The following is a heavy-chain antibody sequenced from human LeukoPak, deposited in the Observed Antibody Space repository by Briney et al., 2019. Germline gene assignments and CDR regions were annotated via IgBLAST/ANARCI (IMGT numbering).Heavy chain of an antibody. V-gene: IGHV4-39*07. CDR3: ASGGLFYGSYYFDY. J-gene: IGHJ4*02. D-gene: IGHD3-10*01. Sequence: SETLSLTCTVSGGSISSSTYYWGWIRQPPGKGLEWIGNIYYSGSTYYNPSLKSRVTISVDTSKNQFSLKLSSVTAADTAVYYCASGGLFYGSYYFDYWGQGTLVTVSS. CDR1: GGSISSSTYY. CDR2: IYYSGST.